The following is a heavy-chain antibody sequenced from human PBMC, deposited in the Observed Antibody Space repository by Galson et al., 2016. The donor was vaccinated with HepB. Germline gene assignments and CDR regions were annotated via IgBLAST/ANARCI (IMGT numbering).Heavy chain of an antibody. CDR3: ARRASTDYYGHFDL. J-gene: IGHJ2*01. Sequence: PALVKPTQTLTLTCTVSGFSLNTDGMRVSWVRQPPGRALEWLGRIDWDDEKFYSTSLKTRLTISKDTSTNQVVLTMTNMDPVDTATYYCARRASTDYYGHFDLWGRGTLVTVSS. CDR2: IDWDDEK. D-gene: IGHD3-16*01. V-gene: IGHV2-70*04. CDR1: GFSLNTDGMR.